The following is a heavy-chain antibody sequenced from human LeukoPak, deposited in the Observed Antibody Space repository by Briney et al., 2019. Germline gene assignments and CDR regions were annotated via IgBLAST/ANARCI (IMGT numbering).Heavy chain of an antibody. D-gene: IGHD2-21*01. CDR1: GFTFSRHG. CDR2: ISNDGSRK. Sequence: GGSLRLSCAPSGFTFSRHGMHWVRQAPGKGLEWVAIISNDGSRKYYAHSVEGRFTISRDNVENSLYLQVDRLTAEDTAVYYCARDAAYKKFDYWGQGTVVTVSS. CDR3: ARDAAYKKFDY. J-gene: IGHJ4*02. V-gene: IGHV3-30*03.